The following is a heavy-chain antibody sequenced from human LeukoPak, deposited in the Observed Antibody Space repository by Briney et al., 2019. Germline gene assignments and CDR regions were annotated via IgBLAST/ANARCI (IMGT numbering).Heavy chain of an antibody. CDR1: GESFSDYY. V-gene: IGHV4-34*01. D-gene: IGHD4-11*01. Sequence: SETLSLTCAVYGESFSDYYWSWIRQPPGKGLEWIGEINHSGITNYNPSLKSRVTISVDTSKNQFSLKLSSVTAADTAVYYCARTTTTFDDWGHGTLVTVSS. CDR2: INHSGIT. CDR3: ARTTTTFDD. J-gene: IGHJ4*01.